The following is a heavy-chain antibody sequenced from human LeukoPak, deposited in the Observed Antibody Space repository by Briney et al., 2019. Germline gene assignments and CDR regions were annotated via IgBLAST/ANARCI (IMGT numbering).Heavy chain of an antibody. J-gene: IGHJ4*02. Sequence: PSETLSLTCTVSGGSISSYYWSWIRQSPGKGLEWIGYISYSGSANYNPSLKSRVTISVDTSENQFSLRLSSVTAADTAVYYCARAKYYYGSGSPYYFDYWGQGTLVTVSS. CDR1: GGSISSYY. V-gene: IGHV4-59*01. CDR3: ARAKYYYGSGSPYYFDY. CDR2: ISYSGSA. D-gene: IGHD3-10*01.